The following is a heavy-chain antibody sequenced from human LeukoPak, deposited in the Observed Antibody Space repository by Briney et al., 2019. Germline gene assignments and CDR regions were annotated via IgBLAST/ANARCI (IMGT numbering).Heavy chain of an antibody. V-gene: IGHV1-69*13. J-gene: IGHJ1*01. CDR1: GGTFINYA. D-gene: IGHD1-26*01. CDR2: IIPIFGTA. CDR3: AREGSTVNFQH. Sequence: ASVTVSCKASGGTFINYAISWVRQAPGQGQEWMGLIIPIFGTATYAQKFQGRVTITADESTSTAYMELSSLRSEDTAVYYCAREGSTVNFQHWGQGTLVTVSS.